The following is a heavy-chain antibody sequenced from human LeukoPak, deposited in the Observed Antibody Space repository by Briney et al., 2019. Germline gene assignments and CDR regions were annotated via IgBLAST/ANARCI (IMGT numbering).Heavy chain of an antibody. V-gene: IGHV3-48*04. J-gene: IGHJ6*03. CDR1: GFTFSSYS. Sequence: GGSLRLSCAASGFTFSSYSMNWVRQAPGKGLEWVAYISSGSRTMYYADSVKGRITLSRDNAKNSLYLRMNSLRAEDTAVYYCARDAKVSTXVPGTTLYYYYYYMDGWGKGTTVTVSS. CDR2: ISSGSRTM. CDR3: ARDAKVSTXVPGTTLYYYYYYMDG. D-gene: IGHD6-19*01.